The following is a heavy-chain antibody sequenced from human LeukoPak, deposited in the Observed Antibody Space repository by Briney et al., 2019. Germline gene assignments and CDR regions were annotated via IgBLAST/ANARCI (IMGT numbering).Heavy chain of an antibody. CDR1: GFTFSSYA. J-gene: IGHJ4*02. V-gene: IGHV3-23*01. CDR2: ISGSGGST. Sequence: GGSLRLSCAASGFTFSSYAMSWVRQAPGKGLEWVSAISGSGGSTYYADSVKGRFTISRDSSKNTLYLQMNSLRAEDTAVYYCASFYSRGYDDYWGQGTLVTVSS. D-gene: IGHD5-18*01. CDR3: ASFYSRGYDDY.